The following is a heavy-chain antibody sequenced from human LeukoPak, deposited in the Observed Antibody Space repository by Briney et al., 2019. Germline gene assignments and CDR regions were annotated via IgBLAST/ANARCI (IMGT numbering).Heavy chain of an antibody. CDR3: ARDYDSSGYYHALAGGAFDI. V-gene: IGHV1-18*01. CDR2: ISAYNGNT. D-gene: IGHD3-22*01. CDR1: GYTFTSYG. J-gene: IGHJ3*02. Sequence: GASVKVSCKASGYTFTSYGISWVRQAPGQGLEWMGWISAYNGNTNYAQKLQGRVTMTTDTSTSTAYMELRSLRSDDTAVYYCARDYDSSGYYHALAGGAFDIWGQGTMVTVSS.